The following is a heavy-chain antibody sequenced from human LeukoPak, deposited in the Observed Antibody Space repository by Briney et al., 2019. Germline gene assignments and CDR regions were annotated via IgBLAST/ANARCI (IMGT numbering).Heavy chain of an antibody. D-gene: IGHD1-14*01. J-gene: IGHJ4*02. Sequence: PSQTLSLTCAVSGGSISSRDYSWGWIRQPPGKGLEWIGNIYYTGNTNYSPSLKSRLTISIDTSRSQFSLKLTSVTAADTAVYYCARRGGDFHTGIVFDNWGQGSLVTVSS. CDR2: IYYTGNT. CDR1: GGSISSRDYS. V-gene: IGHV4-39*07. CDR3: ARRGGDFHTGIVFDN.